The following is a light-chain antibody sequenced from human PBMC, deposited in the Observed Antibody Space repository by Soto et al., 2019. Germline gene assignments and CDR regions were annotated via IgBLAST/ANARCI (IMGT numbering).Light chain of an antibody. V-gene: IGKV3-15*01. Sequence: EIVMTQSPATLSVSPGERVTLSCRASQDIRSSLAWYQQKPGPAPRLLIYGASIRATGVPATFSGSGSGTEVPLSISSLQSEQMGVYYYQQDSSGPPTFGGGPKVEIQ. CDR2: GAS. CDR3: QQDSSGPPT. CDR1: QDIRSS. J-gene: IGKJ4*01.